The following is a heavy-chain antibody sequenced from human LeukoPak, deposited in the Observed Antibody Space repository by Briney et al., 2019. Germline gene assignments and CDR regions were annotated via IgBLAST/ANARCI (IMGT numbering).Heavy chain of an antibody. CDR2: ISSSSSYT. CDR3: AKDVIAAAGLYYYYGMDV. V-gene: IGHV3-21*04. Sequence: GGSLRLSCAASGFTFNIYSMNWVRQAPGKELEWVSSISSSSSYTYYADSVKGRFTISRDNSKNTLYLQMNSLRAEDTAVYYCAKDVIAAAGLYYYYGMDVWGQGTTVTVSS. D-gene: IGHD6-13*01. J-gene: IGHJ6*02. CDR1: GFTFNIYS.